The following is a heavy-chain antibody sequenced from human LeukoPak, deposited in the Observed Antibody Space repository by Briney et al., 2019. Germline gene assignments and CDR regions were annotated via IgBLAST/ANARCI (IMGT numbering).Heavy chain of an antibody. CDR1: GDSIRGPITTSDW. D-gene: IGHD3-10*01. CDR2: TSLGGAS. CDR3: ARDSGVVGFGELRPVGYFDY. Sequence: PSETLSLTCAVSGDSIRGPITTSDWWNWVRQSPGKGLEWIGETSLGGASNYNPSLQSRVTMSLDRSRNQFSLRLTSVTAADTAVYYCARDSGVVGFGELRPVGYFDYWGQGTLVTVSS. V-gene: IGHV4-4*02. J-gene: IGHJ4*02.